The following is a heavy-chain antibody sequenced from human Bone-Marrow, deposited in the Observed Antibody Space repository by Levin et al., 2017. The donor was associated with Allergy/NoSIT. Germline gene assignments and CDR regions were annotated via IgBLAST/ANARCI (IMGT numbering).Heavy chain of an antibody. CDR2: ITSSGDGT. CDR3: ARDPERGYYDSSGYSGDH. D-gene: IGHD3-22*01. CDR1: GFTFRHYT. V-gene: IGHV3-48*02. J-gene: IGHJ4*02. Sequence: TGGSLRLSCAASGFTFRHYTMNWVRQAPGKGLEWVSCITSSGDGTYYADSVKGRFTISRDNAKNSLYLQLNRLRDEDTAMYYCARDPERGYYDSSGYSGDHWGQGTLVTVSS.